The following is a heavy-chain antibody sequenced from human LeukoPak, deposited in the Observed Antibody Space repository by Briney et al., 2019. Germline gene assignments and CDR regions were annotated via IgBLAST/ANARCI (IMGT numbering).Heavy chain of an antibody. V-gene: IGHV3-48*02. D-gene: IGHD6-13*01. CDR3: ARGLRYSSSWYNFDY. J-gene: IGHJ4*02. CDR1: GFTFSSSS. CDR2: ISISSTTI. Sequence: GGSLRLSCVASGFTFSSSSMNWVRQAPGKGLEWVSYISISSTTIYYADSVKGRFTISRDNAKNSLYLQMNSLRDEDTAAYYCARGLRYSSSWYNFDYWGQGTLVTVSS.